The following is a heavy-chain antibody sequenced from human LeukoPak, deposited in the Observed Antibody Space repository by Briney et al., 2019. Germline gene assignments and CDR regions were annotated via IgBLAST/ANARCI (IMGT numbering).Heavy chain of an antibody. J-gene: IGHJ4*02. CDR3: ARGGLGYCSSTSCPPPDY. CDR1: GFTVSSNY. Sequence: GRSLRLSCAASGFTVSSNYMSWVRQAPGKGLEWVSVIYSGGSTYYADSVKGRFTISRDNSKNTLYLQMNSLRAEDTAVYYCARGGLGYCSSTSCPPPDYWGQGTLVTVSS. D-gene: IGHD2-2*01. CDR2: IYSGGST. V-gene: IGHV3-53*01.